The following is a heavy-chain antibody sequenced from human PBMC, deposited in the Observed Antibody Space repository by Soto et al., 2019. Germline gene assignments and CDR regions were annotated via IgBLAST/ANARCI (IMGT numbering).Heavy chain of an antibody. CDR3: TSSYSASSSPDY. D-gene: IGHD6-13*01. CDR1: GGSMRNYY. J-gene: IGHJ4*02. Sequence: SETLSLTCSVSGGSMRNYYWNWIRQPPGRGLEWIGYVYPSGSTNYNPSLKSRVSMSVDVSRNHFSLTLHSVTAADTAVYFCTSSYSASSSPDYWGQGTLVTVYS. V-gene: IGHV4-4*08. CDR2: VYPSGST.